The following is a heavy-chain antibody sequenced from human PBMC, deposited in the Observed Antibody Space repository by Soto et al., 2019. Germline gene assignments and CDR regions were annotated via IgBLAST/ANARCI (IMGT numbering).Heavy chain of an antibody. CDR3: ATGLLPWFFDL. CDR1: RGSFRDYY. V-gene: IGHV4-34*01. Sequence: YETLCRTWAAYRGSFRDYYWSWIRQPPGKGLGWIGEIYHTGSTNYNPSLKWRVTITVDTSKTHFSLKLSSVTAADTAVYYCATGLLPWFFDLWGPGTLGTAAS. CDR2: IYHTGST. J-gene: IGHJ2*01.